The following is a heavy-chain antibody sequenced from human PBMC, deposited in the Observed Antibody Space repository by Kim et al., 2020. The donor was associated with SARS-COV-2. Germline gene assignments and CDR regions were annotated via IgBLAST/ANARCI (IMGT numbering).Heavy chain of an antibody. D-gene: IGHD4-17*01. J-gene: IGHJ5*02. CDR3: ARNEYGAIGGGS. V-gene: IGHV4-59*01. Sequence: NYNPSLQSRVTISVDTSKNQFSLKLSSVTAADTAVYYCARNEYGAIGGGSWGQGTLVTVSS.